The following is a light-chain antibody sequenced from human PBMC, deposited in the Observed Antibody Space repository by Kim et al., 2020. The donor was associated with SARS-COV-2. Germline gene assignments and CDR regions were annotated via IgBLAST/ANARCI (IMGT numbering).Light chain of an antibody. Sequence: DIVLTQTPLLLSVTPGQPASMSCKSSQSLLHSDGETYLFWYLQRPGQPPQLLMYEVSNRFSGVPDRFSGSGSGTDFTLKISRVEAEDVGIYYCMQRMQPPPITFGQGTRLEIK. CDR3: MQRMQPPPIT. V-gene: IGKV2D-29*01. CDR1: QSLLHSDGETY. CDR2: EVS. J-gene: IGKJ5*01.